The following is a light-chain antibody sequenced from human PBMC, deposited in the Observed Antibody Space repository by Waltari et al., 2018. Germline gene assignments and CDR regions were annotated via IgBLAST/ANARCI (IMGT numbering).Light chain of an antibody. CDR2: AAS. J-gene: IGKJ4*01. V-gene: IGKV3-15*01. CDR1: QRVNTN. CDR3: QQYHKWPPGG. Sequence: VVTQSPATLSVSPGKTATLSCRASQRVNTNLAWYQQKPGQAPRLLIFAASTRAPGIPSRFGGSGSGTEFTLTITSLQFEDVGVYFCQQYHKWPPGGFGGGTKVEIE.